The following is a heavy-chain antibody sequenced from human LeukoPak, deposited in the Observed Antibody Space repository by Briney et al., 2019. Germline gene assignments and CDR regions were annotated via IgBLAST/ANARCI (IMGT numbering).Heavy chain of an antibody. Sequence: MAGGSLRLSCAASDFNFNYVWMSWVRQAPGKGLEWVGRIKTKIDGETTDYAAPVKGRVTISRDDSKSTLYLQMNRLKTEDSAVYYCTTERNWELLRPYGMNIWGQGTTVTVSS. CDR1: DFNFNYVW. J-gene: IGHJ6*02. CDR3: TTERNWELLRPYGMNI. CDR2: IKTKIDGETT. V-gene: IGHV3-15*01. D-gene: IGHD1-26*01.